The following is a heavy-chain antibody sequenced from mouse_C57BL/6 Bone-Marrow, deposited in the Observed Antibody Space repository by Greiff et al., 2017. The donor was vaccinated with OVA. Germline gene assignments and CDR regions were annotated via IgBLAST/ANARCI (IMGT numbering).Heavy chain of an antibody. V-gene: IGHV1-59*01. D-gene: IGHD2-3*01. Sequence: VQLQQPGAELVRPGTSVKLSCKASGYTFTSYWMHWVKQRPGQGLEWIGVIDPSDSYTNYNQKFKGKATLTVDTSSSTAYMQLHSLTSEDSAVYFCAREGSDGYYPEDYWGQGTTLTVSS. CDR1: GYTFTSYW. CDR3: AREGSDGYYPEDY. J-gene: IGHJ2*01. CDR2: IDPSDSYT.